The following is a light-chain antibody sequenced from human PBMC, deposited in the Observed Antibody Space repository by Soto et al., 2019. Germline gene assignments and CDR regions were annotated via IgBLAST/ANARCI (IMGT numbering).Light chain of an antibody. Sequence: EIVMTQSPASLSVSPGERATLSCRASQSVSSNLAWYQQKSGQAPRLLIYDASTRATGIPARFSGSGSGTEFTLTTSSLQFEDFAAYYCQQYNNWPPWTFGQGTKVDIK. CDR2: DAS. V-gene: IGKV3-15*01. CDR1: QSVSSN. CDR3: QQYNNWPPWT. J-gene: IGKJ1*01.